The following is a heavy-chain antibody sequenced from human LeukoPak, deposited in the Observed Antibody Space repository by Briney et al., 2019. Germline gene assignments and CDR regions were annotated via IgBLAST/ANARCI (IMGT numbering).Heavy chain of an antibody. CDR3: ARVRWDSCSSEDY. CDR2: INHSGST. Sequence: MSSETLSLTCAVYGGTFSGYYWSWIRQPPGKGLEWIGEINHSGSTNYTPSLKSRVTISVDTSKNQFSLRLTSVTAADTAIYYCARVRWDSCSSEDYWSQGTLVTVSS. V-gene: IGHV4-34*01. D-gene: IGHD6-6*01. CDR1: GGTFSGYY. J-gene: IGHJ4*02.